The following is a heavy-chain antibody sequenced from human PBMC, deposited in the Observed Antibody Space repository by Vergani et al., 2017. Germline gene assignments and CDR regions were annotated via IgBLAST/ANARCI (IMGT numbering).Heavy chain of an antibody. CDR3: ARSIVSRTPPDYFDN. CDR2: VEDSGYF. V-gene: IGHV4-59*01. J-gene: IGHJ4*02. CDR1: GGSLSGYY. D-gene: IGHD1-14*01. Sequence: QVQLQESGPGLVRPSETLSLTCTVSGGSLSGYYWNWIRQTPGEGLEWIGYVEDSGYFNYNPSLKTRVSMSSDTSNNQFSLMLSSVTVADTAVYYCARSIVSRTPPDYFDNWVEGTMVTVSS.